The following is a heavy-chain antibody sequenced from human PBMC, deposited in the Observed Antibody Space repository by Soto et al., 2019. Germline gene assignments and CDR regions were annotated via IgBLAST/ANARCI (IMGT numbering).Heavy chain of an antibody. V-gene: IGHV4-4*02. Sequence: QVQLQESGPGLVKPSGILSLTCAVSGGSISTDNWWSWVRQPPGKGLEWVGEIYHSGSTNYNPSLKSRLTISIDKSKDQFSLDVRSVTAADTAVYYCARGGRWLFDYWGQGTLVTVSS. D-gene: IGHD5-12*01. CDR3: ARGGRWLFDY. CDR1: GGSISTDNW. J-gene: IGHJ4*02. CDR2: IYHSGST.